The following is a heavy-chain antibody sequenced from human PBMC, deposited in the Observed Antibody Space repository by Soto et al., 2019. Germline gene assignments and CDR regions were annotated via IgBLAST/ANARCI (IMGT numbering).Heavy chain of an antibody. CDR2: IIPIFGTA. Sequence: QVQLVQSGAEVKKPGSSVKVSCKASGGTFSSYAISWVRQAPGQGLEWMGGIIPIFGTANYAQKFQGRVTITADESTSTAYMELSSLRSEDTAVYYCARDPYHDFWSGYSGGGVADAFDIWGQGTMVTVSS. J-gene: IGHJ3*02. V-gene: IGHV1-69*12. D-gene: IGHD3-3*01. CDR3: ARDPYHDFWSGYSGGGVADAFDI. CDR1: GGTFSSYA.